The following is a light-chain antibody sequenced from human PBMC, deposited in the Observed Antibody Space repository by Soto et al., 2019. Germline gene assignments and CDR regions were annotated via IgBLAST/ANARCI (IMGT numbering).Light chain of an antibody. J-gene: IGKJ2*01. V-gene: IGKV3-11*01. Sequence: EIVLTQSPATLSLSPGERATLSCRASQRVASYLAWYQQKPGQAPRLLIYDASNRATGIPARFTGSGSGTDFILTISSLEPEDFAVYYCQQRSNWPYTFGQGTKLEIK. CDR3: QQRSNWPYT. CDR2: DAS. CDR1: QRVASY.